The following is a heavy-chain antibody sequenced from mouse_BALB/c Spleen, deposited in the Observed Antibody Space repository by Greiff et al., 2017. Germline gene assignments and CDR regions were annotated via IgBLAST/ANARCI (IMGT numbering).Heavy chain of an antibody. CDR3: ARDRGRYGSRLWGFDV. J-gene: IGHJ1*01. V-gene: IGHV2-6-7*01. Sequence: VKVVESGPGLVAPSQSLSITCTVSGFSLTGYGVNWVRQPPGKGLEWLGMIWGDGSTDYNSALKSRLSISKDNSKSQVFLKMNSLQTDDTARYYCARDRGRYGSRLWGFDVWGAGTTVTVSS. D-gene: IGHD1-1*01. CDR2: IWGDGST. CDR1: GFSLTGYG.